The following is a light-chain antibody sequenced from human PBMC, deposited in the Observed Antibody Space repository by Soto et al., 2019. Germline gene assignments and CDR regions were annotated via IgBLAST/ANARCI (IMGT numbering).Light chain of an antibody. V-gene: IGKV1-5*01. CDR1: QSISTW. J-gene: IGKJ1*01. CDR2: DAS. CDR3: QQYASYPWT. Sequence: DIQMTQSPSTVSTSLGDRVTITCRASQSISTWLPSYQHKPGKGPKLLIYDASNLGSEVPPRFSGSTSGTEFPLTISSLQPDDFAMYACQQYASYPWTFGQGTKVEIK.